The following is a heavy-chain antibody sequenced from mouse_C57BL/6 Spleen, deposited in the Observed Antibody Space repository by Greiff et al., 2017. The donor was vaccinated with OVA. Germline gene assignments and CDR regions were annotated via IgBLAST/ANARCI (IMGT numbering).Heavy chain of an antibody. CDR1: GFNIKDDY. CDR3: TTRKGIYYGYEDY. Sequence: VQLQQSGAELVRPGASVKLSCTASGFNIKDDYMHWVKQRPEQGLEWIGWIDPENGDTEYASKFQGKATITADTSSNTAYLQLSSLTSEDTAVYYGTTRKGIYYGYEDYWGQGTTLTVSS. V-gene: IGHV14-4*01. CDR2: IDPENGDT. J-gene: IGHJ2*01. D-gene: IGHD2-2*01.